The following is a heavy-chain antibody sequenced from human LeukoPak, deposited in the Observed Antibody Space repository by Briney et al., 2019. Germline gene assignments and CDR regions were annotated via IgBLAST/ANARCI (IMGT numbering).Heavy chain of an antibody. CDR2: IKQDGSEK. D-gene: IGHD2-15*01. CDR3: ARDEVMGAHCSGGSCYYYYYYYMDV. CDR1: GFTFSIYW. Sequence: GGSLRLSCAASGFTFSIYWMSWVRQAPGKGLEWVANIKQDGSEKYYVDSVKGRFTISRDNAKNSLYVQMNSLRAEDTAVYYCARDEVMGAHCSGGSCYYYYYYYMDVWGKGTTVTVSS. V-gene: IGHV3-7*01. J-gene: IGHJ6*03.